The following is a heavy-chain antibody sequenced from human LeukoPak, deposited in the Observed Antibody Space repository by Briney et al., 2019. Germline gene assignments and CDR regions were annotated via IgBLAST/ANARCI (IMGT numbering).Heavy chain of an antibody. Sequence: SETLSLTCTVSSGSISSYYWSWIRQPPGKGLEWIANIYYSGSTSYNPSLKSRVTISVDTSKHQFSLKLRSVTAADTAVYYCARDLVRLGYYYHAMDVWGQGTTVTVSS. J-gene: IGHJ6*02. CDR1: SGSISSYY. CDR2: IYYSGST. CDR3: ARDLVRLGYYYHAMDV. D-gene: IGHD2-8*02. V-gene: IGHV4-59*01.